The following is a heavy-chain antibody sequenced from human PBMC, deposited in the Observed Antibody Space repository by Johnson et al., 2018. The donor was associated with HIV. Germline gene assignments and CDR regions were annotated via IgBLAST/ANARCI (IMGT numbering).Heavy chain of an antibody. J-gene: IGHJ3*01. V-gene: IGHV3-33*08. CDR2: IWYDGTNK. CDR1: GFTFSSYG. Sequence: QVQLVESGGGVVQPGGSLRLSCAASGFTFSSYGFHWVRQAPGKGLQWVAVIWYDGTNKYYADSVKGRFTISRDNSKNTLYLQMNSLRAEDTALYYCARESDMVSAFDFWGQGTMVTVSS. CDR3: ARESDMVSAFDF. D-gene: IGHD3-10*01.